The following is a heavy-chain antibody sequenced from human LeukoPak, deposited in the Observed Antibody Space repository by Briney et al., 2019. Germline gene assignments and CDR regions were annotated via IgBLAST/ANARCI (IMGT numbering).Heavy chain of an antibody. D-gene: IGHD3-10*01. CDR1: GGSFSGYY. V-gene: IGHV4-34*01. CDR3: ARAMLWFGETNFDY. J-gene: IGHJ4*02. CDR2: INHSGST. Sequence: SETLSLTCAVYGGSFSGYYWSWIRQPPGKGLEWIGEINHSGSTNYNPSLKSRVTISVDTSKNQFSLKLSSVTAADTAVYYCARAMLWFGETNFDYWGQGTLVTVSS.